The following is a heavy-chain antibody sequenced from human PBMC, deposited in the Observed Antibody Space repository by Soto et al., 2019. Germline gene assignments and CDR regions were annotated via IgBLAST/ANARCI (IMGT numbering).Heavy chain of an antibody. Sequence: PGVSLRLSCVASGFTFSDYAMAWVRQSPGKGLEWVSSISGSGGSTYYADSVKGRFTISRDNSKNTVFLQMNSLRAEDTAVYYCAKDHGMDVWGQGATVTVSS. CDR1: GFTFSDYA. CDR3: AKDHGMDV. J-gene: IGHJ6*02. CDR2: ISGSGGST. V-gene: IGHV3-23*01.